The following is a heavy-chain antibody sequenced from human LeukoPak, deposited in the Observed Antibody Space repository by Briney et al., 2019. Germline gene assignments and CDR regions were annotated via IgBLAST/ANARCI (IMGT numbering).Heavy chain of an antibody. CDR2: ISGSGGST. CDR3: AKEHADTIGNY. Sequence: GGSLRLSCAASGYTFSCYAMSWVRQAPGKGLEWVSAISGSGGSTYYADSVKGRFTISRDNSKNTLYLQMNSLRAEDTAVYYCAKEHADTIGNYWSQGTLVTVSS. J-gene: IGHJ4*02. D-gene: IGHD3-3*01. CDR1: GYTFSCYA. V-gene: IGHV3-23*01.